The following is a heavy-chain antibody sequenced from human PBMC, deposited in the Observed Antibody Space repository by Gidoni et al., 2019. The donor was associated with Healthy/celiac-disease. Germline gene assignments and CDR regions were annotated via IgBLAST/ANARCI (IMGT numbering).Heavy chain of an antibody. V-gene: IGHV4-34*01. D-gene: IGHD2-2*01. J-gene: IGHJ5*02. CDR2: INHSGST. Sequence: QVQLQQWGAGRLKPSETLSLTCAVYGGSFSGYYWSRIRQPPGKGLEWIVEINHSGSTNYNPSLPSPVTISVDTSKNQFSLKLSSVTAADTAVYYCARRVGYCSSTSCYASLGWFDPWGQGPLVTVSS. CDR1: GGSFSGYY. CDR3: ARRVGYCSSTSCYASLGWFDP.